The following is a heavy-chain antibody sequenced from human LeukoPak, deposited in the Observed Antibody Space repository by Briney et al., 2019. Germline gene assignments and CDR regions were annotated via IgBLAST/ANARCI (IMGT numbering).Heavy chain of an antibody. CDR1: GLPLDDYA. CDR3: AKGRDGYSSGYYYGMDV. D-gene: IGHD5-24*01. CDR2: ISWNSGSI. V-gene: IGHV3-9*01. J-gene: IGHJ6*02. Sequence: PGRSLTLSCAPSGLPLDDYAMHWVRHAPGKGLEWVTGISWNSGSIRYADPVKRRFTISRDNAKNSLYLQMNSLRAEDTALYYCAKGRDGYSSGYYYGMDVWGQGTTVTVSS.